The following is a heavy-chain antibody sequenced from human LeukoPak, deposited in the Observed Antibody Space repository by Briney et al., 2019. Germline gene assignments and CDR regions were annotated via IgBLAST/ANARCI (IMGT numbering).Heavy chain of an antibody. CDR2: ISWNSGSI. Sequence: GGSLRLSCAASGFTFSNHWMSWVRQAPGKGLEWVSGISWNSGSIGYADSVKGRFTISRDNAKNSLYLQMNSLRAEDTALYYCAKGGSSWYFSAAFDYWGQGTLVTVSS. D-gene: IGHD6-13*01. J-gene: IGHJ4*02. CDR1: GFTFSNHW. V-gene: IGHV3-9*01. CDR3: AKGGSSWYFSAAFDY.